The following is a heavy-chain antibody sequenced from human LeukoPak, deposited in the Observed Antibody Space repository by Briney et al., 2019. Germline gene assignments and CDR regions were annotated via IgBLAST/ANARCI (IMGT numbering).Heavy chain of an antibody. CDR1: GFTFSVYG. CDR3: ARERFLEWFDGPDY. D-gene: IGHD3-3*01. Sequence: GGSLRLSCAASGFTFSVYGMHWVRQAPGKGLVWVSRINSDGSSTSYADSVKGRFTISRDNAKNTLYLQMNSLRAEDTAVYYCARERFLEWFDGPDYWGQGTLVTVSS. CDR2: INSDGSST. J-gene: IGHJ4*02. V-gene: IGHV3-74*01.